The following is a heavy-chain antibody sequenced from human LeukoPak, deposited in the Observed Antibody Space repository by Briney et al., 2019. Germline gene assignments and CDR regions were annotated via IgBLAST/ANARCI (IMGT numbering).Heavy chain of an antibody. D-gene: IGHD3-22*01. CDR3: ARAGYYYDSSRALDI. Sequence: SETLSLTCTVSGGSISTYYWTWIRQPAGKGLEWIGRIYTSGRTNYSPSLKSRVTMSVATSKSQFSLRLSSVTAADTAVYYCARAGYYYDSSRALDIWGQGTMVTVSS. V-gene: IGHV4-4*07. CDR2: IYTSGRT. CDR1: GGSISTYY. J-gene: IGHJ3*02.